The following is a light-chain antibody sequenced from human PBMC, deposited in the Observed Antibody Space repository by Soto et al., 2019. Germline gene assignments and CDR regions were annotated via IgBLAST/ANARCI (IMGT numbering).Light chain of an antibody. J-gene: IGLJ2*01. V-gene: IGLV2-14*01. CDR2: EVS. Sequence: QSALTQPASVSGSPGQSITISCTGTSSDVGGYNYVSWYQQHPGKAPKLMIYEVSNRPSGVSNRFPGSKSGNTASLTISGLQAEDEADYYSSSYTSSSTVVFGGGTKLTVL. CDR1: SSDVGGYNY. CDR3: SSYTSSSTVV.